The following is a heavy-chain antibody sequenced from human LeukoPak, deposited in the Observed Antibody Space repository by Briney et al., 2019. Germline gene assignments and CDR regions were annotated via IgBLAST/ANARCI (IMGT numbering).Heavy chain of an antibody. CDR1: GFTFNYYG. D-gene: IGHD6-19*01. CDR3: AKYQRQWLPKGGFDY. V-gene: IGHV3-30*18. CDR2: ISYDGNNK. J-gene: IGHJ4*02. Sequence: PGGSLRLSCVASGFTFNYYGMNWVRQAPGKGLEWVAVISYDGNNKYYADSVKGRFTISRDNSKNTLYLQMDNLRAEDTAVYYCAKYQRQWLPKGGFDYWGQGTLVTVSS.